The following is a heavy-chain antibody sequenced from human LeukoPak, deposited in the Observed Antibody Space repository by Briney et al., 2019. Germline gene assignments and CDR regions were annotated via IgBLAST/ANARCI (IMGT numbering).Heavy chain of an antibody. CDR2: IYHSGST. J-gene: IGHJ4*02. CDR1: GGSISSSNW. Sequence: SETLSLTCAVSGGSISSSNWWSWVRQPPGKGLEWIGEIYHSGSTNYNPSLKSRVTISVDKSKNQFSLKLSSVTAADTAVYYCASAIGAYSSGWYGGEFDYWGQGTLVTVSS. D-gene: IGHD6-19*01. V-gene: IGHV4-4*02. CDR3: ASAIGAYSSGWYGGEFDY.